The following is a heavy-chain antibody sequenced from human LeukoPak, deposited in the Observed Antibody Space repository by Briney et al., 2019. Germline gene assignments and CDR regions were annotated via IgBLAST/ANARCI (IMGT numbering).Heavy chain of an antibody. J-gene: IGHJ6*03. Sequence: GGSLRLSCAASGFTFSSYSMNWVRQAPGKGLEWVSSISSSSSYIYYADSVKGRFTISRDNAKASLYLQMNSLRAEDMSVYYCARETTDDFFYYYMDVWGKGTTVTVSS. D-gene: IGHD1/OR15-1a*01. CDR1: GFTFSSYS. CDR3: ARETTDDFFYYYMDV. CDR2: ISSSSSYI. V-gene: IGHV3-21*01.